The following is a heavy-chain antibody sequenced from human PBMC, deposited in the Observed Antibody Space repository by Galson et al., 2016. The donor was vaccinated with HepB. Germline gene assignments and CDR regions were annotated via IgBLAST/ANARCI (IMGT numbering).Heavy chain of an antibody. CDR2: ISFDGSNA. Sequence: SLRLSCAASGFIFSNYGMHWVRQAPGKGLEWVAVISFDGSNAYYGDSVKGRFTTSRDNSKNTLSLQMNSLRAEDTAVYYCAKERGDCSGGTCRYHDAFDIWGQGTMVTVAS. V-gene: IGHV3-30*18. CDR3: AKERGDCSGGTCRYHDAFDI. D-gene: IGHD2-15*01. J-gene: IGHJ3*02. CDR1: GFIFSNYG.